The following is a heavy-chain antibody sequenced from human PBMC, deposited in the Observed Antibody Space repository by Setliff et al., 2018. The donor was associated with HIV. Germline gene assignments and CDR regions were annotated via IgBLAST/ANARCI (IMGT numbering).Heavy chain of an antibody. D-gene: IGHD7-27*01. V-gene: IGHV3-15*01. CDR1: GFTLSNAW. J-gene: IGHJ3*02. CDR2: IKSKANGGTT. CDR3: TTPNPGDGISYDI. Sequence: PGGSLRLSCAVSGFTLSNAWMNWVRQAPGKGLEWVGRIKSKANGGTTDYAAPVKGRFIISRDDSKNTLYLQMNSLKTEDTAMYYCTTPNPGDGISYDIWGQGTMVTVSS.